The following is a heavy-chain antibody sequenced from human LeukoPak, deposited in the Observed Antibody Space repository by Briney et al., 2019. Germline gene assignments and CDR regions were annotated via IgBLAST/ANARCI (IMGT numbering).Heavy chain of an antibody. V-gene: IGHV1-18*01. CDR1: GYTFDIYG. Sequence: EASVKVSCKASGYTFDIYGIAWVRQAPGQGLEWMGWIATYNGKTDYAQNLQGRVTMTTDLSTGTAYRELRSLRSDDTAVYYCARVYNSYYYYMDVWGKGTPVTVSS. CDR2: IATYNGKT. CDR3: ARVYNSYYYYMDV. D-gene: IGHD1-14*01. J-gene: IGHJ6*03.